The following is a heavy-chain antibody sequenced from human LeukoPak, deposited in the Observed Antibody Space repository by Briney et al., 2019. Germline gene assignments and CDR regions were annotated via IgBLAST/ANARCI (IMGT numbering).Heavy chain of an antibody. CDR1: GFTFSTYN. CDR2: ISGSSSSI. CDR3: ARPPHIAAAGQD. Sequence: GGSLRLSCAASGFTFSTYNMNWIRQAPGRGLEWVSYISGSSSSIYYADSVKGRFTISRDNAKNSLYLQMNNLRAEDTAVYYCARPPHIAAAGQDWGQGTLVTVSS. V-gene: IGHV3-48*04. J-gene: IGHJ4*02. D-gene: IGHD6-13*01.